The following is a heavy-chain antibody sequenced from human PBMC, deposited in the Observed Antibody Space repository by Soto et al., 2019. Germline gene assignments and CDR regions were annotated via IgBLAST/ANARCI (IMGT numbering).Heavy chain of an antibody. CDR1: GYTFTSYA. CDR2: INAGNGNT. CDR3: ARAGGGCRSTTCYFRWLDA. J-gene: IGHJ5*01. Sequence: ASVKVSCKASGYTFTSYAMHWVRQAPGQRLEWMGWINAGNGNTKYSQKFQGRVTITRDTSASTAYMELSSLRSEDTAVYYCARAGGGCRSTTCYFRWLDAWGQGTPVTVSS. D-gene: IGHD2-2*01. V-gene: IGHV1-3*01.